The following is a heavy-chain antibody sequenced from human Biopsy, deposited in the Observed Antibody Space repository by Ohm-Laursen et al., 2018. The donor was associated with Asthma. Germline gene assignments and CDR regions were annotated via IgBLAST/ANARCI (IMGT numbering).Heavy chain of an antibody. Sequence: SLRLSCSASGFAFSSYAMSWVRQAPGKGLEWVSAISGSGGSTYYADSVKGRFTISRDNSKNTLYLQMNSLRAEDTAVYYCAKGYYYDSSGFDYWGQGTLVTVSS. V-gene: IGHV3-23*01. CDR1: GFAFSSYA. CDR3: AKGYYYDSSGFDY. D-gene: IGHD3-22*01. J-gene: IGHJ4*02. CDR2: ISGSGGST.